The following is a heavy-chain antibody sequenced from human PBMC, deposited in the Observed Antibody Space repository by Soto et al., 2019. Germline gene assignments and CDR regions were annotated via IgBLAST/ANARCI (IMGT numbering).Heavy chain of an antibody. CDR1: GFTFTSYW. Sequence: EVQVVESGGASVQPGGSLRLSCAASGFTFTSYWIHWVRQAPGKGLLWMSRIKGDETTSGYADSVKGRFTISRDNAKNTVYLQMNSLRAEDTAVYYCARGAFGSYYVDYWGQGTLVTVSS. CDR3: ARGAFGSYYVDY. D-gene: IGHD3-10*01. J-gene: IGHJ4*02. V-gene: IGHV3-74*01. CDR2: IKGDETTS.